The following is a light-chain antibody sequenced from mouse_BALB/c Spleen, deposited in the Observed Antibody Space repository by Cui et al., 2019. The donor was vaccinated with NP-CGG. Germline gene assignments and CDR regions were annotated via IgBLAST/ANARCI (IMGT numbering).Light chain of an antibody. Sequence: QAVVTQESALTTSPGETVTLTCRSSTGAVTTTNYANWVQENPDHLFTGLIGGTNNRAPGVPARFSGSLIGDKAALTITGVQTEDEAIYFCALWYSNHWVFGGGTKLTVL. CDR2: GTN. V-gene: IGLV1*01. CDR3: ALWYSNHWV. CDR1: TGAVTTTNY. J-gene: IGLJ1*01.